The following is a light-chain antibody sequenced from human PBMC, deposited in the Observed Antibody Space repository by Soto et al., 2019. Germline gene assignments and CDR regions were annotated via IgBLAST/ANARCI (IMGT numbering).Light chain of an antibody. CDR1: SSDVGNYNY. V-gene: IGLV2-14*03. J-gene: IGLJ1*01. Sequence: QSVLTQPASVSGSPGQSITISCTGASSDVGNYNYVSWYQQLPGKAPKLIIYDVSNRPSGVSDRFSGSKSGNTASLTISGLQAEDEADYYCSSYTSSTTMYVFGNGTKVTV. CDR2: DVS. CDR3: SSYTSSTTMYV.